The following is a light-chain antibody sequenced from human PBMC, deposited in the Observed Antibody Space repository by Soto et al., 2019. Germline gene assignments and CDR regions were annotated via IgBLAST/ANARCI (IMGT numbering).Light chain of an antibody. CDR1: QTISSY. V-gene: IGKV1-39*01. CDR3: QQSYSVPVT. CDR2: DAS. Sequence: DIPMTQSPPSLSASVGDRVTITCRASQTISSYLNWYQQKPGKAPKLLISDASSLQSGVPSRFSGSGSGTDFTLSISSLQPEDFATYYCQQSYSVPVTFGGGTKVEIK. J-gene: IGKJ4*01.